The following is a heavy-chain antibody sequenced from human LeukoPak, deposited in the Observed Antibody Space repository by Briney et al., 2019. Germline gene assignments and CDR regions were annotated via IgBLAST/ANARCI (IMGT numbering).Heavy chain of an antibody. J-gene: IGHJ6*02. CDR1: GFTYSSYW. Sequence: GGSLRLSCAASGFTYSSYWMSSVRQAPGKGLEGGANINQEWSEKYYVDSVEGRFTISRDNAKNSLYVQMNSLRAEDTAVYYCARIRKAGYSYGSYYYLGMDVWGQGTTVSVSS. CDR2: INQEWSEK. CDR3: ARIRKAGYSYGSYYYLGMDV. D-gene: IGHD5-18*01. V-gene: IGHV3-7*04.